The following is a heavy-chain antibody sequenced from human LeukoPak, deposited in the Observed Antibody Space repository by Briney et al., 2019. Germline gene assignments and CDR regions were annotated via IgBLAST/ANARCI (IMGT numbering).Heavy chain of an antibody. CDR1: GFTFSSYW. J-gene: IGHJ3*02. CDR3: ARVYYDSSGPDAFDI. V-gene: IGHV3-7*01. Sequence: GGSLRLSCAASGFTFSSYWMSWVRQAPGKGLEWVANIKQGGSEKYYVDSVKGRFTISRDNAKNSLYLQMNSLRAEDTAVYYCARVYYDSSGPDAFDIWGQGTMVTVSS. D-gene: IGHD3-22*01. CDR2: IKQGGSEK.